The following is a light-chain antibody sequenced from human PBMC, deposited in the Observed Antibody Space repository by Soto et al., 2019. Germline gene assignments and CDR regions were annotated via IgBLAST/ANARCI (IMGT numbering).Light chain of an antibody. Sequence: EIVLTQSPATLSLSPGERATLSCRAIQSVSSSYLAWYQQKPGQAPRLLIYGASSRATGIPDRFSGSGSGTEFTLTISSLQSEDFAVYYCQQYNKWPPLTFGGGTKVDIK. CDR3: QQYNKWPPLT. V-gene: IGKV3D-15*01. CDR2: GAS. CDR1: QSVSSSY. J-gene: IGKJ4*01.